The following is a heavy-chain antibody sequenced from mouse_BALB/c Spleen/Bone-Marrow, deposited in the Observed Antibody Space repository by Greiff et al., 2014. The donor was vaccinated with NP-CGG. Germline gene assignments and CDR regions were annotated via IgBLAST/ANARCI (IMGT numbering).Heavy chain of an antibody. V-gene: IGHV1-80*01. J-gene: IGHJ2*01. CDR2: IYPGDGDT. D-gene: IGHD4-1*01. CDR1: GYAFSSYW. Sequence: VKLQQSGAELVRPGSSVKISCKASGYAFSSYWMNWVKQRLGQGLEWIGQIYPGDGDTNYNGKFKGKATLTADKSSSTAYMQLSSLTAEDSAVYFCARVRNWADYWGQGTTLTVSS. CDR3: ARVRNWADY.